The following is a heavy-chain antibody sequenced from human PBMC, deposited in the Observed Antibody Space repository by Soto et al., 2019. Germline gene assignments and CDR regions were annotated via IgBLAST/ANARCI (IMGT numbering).Heavy chain of an antibody. J-gene: IGHJ4*02. V-gene: IGHV3-30*03. D-gene: IGHD6-19*01. Sequence: PGGSLRLTCAASGFTFSSYGMHWVRQAPGKGLEWVAVISYDGSNKYYADSVKGRFTISRDNSKNTLYLQMNSLRAEDTAVYYCAAGVDSSGWSAPDYWGQGTLVTVSS. CDR1: GFTFSSYG. CDR3: AAGVDSSGWSAPDY. CDR2: ISYDGSNK.